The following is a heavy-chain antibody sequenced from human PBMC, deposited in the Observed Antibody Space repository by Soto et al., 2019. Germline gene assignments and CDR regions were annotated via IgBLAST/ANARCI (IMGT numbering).Heavy chain of an antibody. Sequence: SLKISCKGSGYSFTSYWIGWVRQMPGKGLEWMGIIYPGDSDTRYSPSFQGQVTISADKSISTAYLQWSSLKASDTAMYYCARLQAPGDYYYYGMDVWGQGTTVTVSS. CDR1: GYSFTSYW. D-gene: IGHD4-17*01. CDR3: ARLQAPGDYYYYGMDV. J-gene: IGHJ6*02. V-gene: IGHV5-51*01. CDR2: IYPGDSDT.